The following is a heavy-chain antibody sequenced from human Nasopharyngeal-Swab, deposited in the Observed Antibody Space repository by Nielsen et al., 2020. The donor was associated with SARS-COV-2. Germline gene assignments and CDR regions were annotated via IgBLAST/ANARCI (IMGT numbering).Heavy chain of an antibody. D-gene: IGHD1-26*01. CDR3: ARVRAWELRYYCYGMDV. CDR1: GGSFSGYY. V-gene: IGHV4-34*01. CDR2: INHSGST. Sequence: SETLSLTCAVYGGSFSGYYWSWIRQLPGKGLEWIGEINHSGSTNYNPSLKSRVTISVDTSKNQFSLKLSSVTAADTAVYYCARVRAWELRYYCYGMDVWGQGTTVTVSS. J-gene: IGHJ6*02.